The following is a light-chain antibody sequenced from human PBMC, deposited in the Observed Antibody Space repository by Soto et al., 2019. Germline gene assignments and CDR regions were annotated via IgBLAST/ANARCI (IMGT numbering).Light chain of an antibody. J-gene: IGKJ4*01. CDR3: QQTSSFPLP. Sequence: DVQMTPSPSSGSAAVGDRVTITCRASQGLTSWLAWYQQKPGKAPKLLIYAASSLQSGVPSRLSGSGSGTDFPRPLSNLQPEAFATYYCQQTSSFPLPVGGGTKLEL. CDR2: AAS. CDR1: QGLTSW. V-gene: IGKV1-12*01.